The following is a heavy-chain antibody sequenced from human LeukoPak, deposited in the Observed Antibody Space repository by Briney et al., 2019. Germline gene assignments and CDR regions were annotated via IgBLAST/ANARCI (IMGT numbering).Heavy chain of an antibody. D-gene: IGHD2-2*01. J-gene: IGHJ5*02. CDR1: GGSISSGDYY. V-gene: IGHV4-30-4*08. CDR2: IYYSGST. CDR3: ARGYCSSTSCPLDWFDP. Sequence: PSETLSLTCTVSGGSISSGDYYWSWIRQPPGKGLEWIGYIYYSGSTYYNPSLKSRGTISVDTSKNQFSLKLSSVTAAGTVGDYCARGYCSSTSCPLDWFDPWGQGPLVTVSS.